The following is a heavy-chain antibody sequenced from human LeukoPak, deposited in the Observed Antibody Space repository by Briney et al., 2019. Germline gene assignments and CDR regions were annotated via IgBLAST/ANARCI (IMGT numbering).Heavy chain of an antibody. D-gene: IGHD6-13*01. CDR2: TYYRSKWYN. CDR3: ARDQPSSQQLVFSTTWGYYFDY. Sequence: SQTLSLTCAISGDSVSSNSAAWNWIRQSPSRGPEWLGRTYYRSKWYNDYAVSVKSRITINPDTSKNQFSLQLNSVTPEDTAVYYCARDQPSSQQLVFSTTWGYYFDYWGQGTLVTVSS. CDR1: GDSVSSNSAA. J-gene: IGHJ4*02. V-gene: IGHV6-1*01.